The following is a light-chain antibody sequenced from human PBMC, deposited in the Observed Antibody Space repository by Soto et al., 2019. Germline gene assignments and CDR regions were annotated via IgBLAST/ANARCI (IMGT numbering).Light chain of an antibody. CDR3: HQYGTSPTT. CDR1: QYINNY. Sequence: EIVLTHSPGTLSLSPGDRATLSCRASQYINNYLAWYQQKPGQPPRPLIYGASTRAPGIPDRFSASGSGTDFTLTISRLEPEDFVVYICHQYGTSPTTFGQGTRLEIK. CDR2: GAS. J-gene: IGKJ5*01. V-gene: IGKV3-20*01.